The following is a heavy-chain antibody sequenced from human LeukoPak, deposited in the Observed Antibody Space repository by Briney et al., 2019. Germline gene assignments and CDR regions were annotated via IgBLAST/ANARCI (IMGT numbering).Heavy chain of an antibody. J-gene: IGHJ4*02. CDR1: GGSISSGGYY. D-gene: IGHD3-22*01. CDR3: ARVYDSSGYTNRPVFDY. Sequence: SETLSLTCTVSGGSISSGGYYWSWIRQHPGKGLEWIGYFYYSGSTYYNPSLKSRVTISVDTSKNQFSLKLSSVTAADTAVYYCARVYDSSGYTNRPVFDYWGQGTLVTVSS. V-gene: IGHV4-31*03. CDR2: FYYSGST.